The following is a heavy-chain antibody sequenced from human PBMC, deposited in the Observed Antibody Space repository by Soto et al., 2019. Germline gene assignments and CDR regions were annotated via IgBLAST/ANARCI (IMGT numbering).Heavy chain of an antibody. CDR2: ISYEGGTT. CDR3: AKSSLGYDSSGLQYWFFDL. CDR1: GFTFTTYG. D-gene: IGHD3-22*01. V-gene: IGHV3-30*18. J-gene: IGHJ2*01. Sequence: QVQLVESGGGVVQPGRSLRLSCVASGFTFTTYGMHWVRQAPGKGLEWVAVISYEGGTTYYADSVKGRFTISRDNSKNTLYLQMNSLRAEDTAVYYCAKSSLGYDSSGLQYWFFDLWGRGTLVSVSS.